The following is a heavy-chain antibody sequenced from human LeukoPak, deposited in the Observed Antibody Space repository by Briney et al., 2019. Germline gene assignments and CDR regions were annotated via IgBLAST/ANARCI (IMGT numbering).Heavy chain of an antibody. D-gene: IGHD3-3*01. V-gene: IGHV3-11*04. CDR2: ISSSGSTI. CDR3: ARDFWSGSPD. J-gene: IGHJ4*02. Sequence: GGSLRLSCAASGFTFSDYYMSWIRQAPGKGLEWVSYISSSGSTIYYADSVKGRFTISRDNAKNSLYMQTNSLRVEDTAVYYCARDFWSGSPDWGQGTLVTVSS. CDR1: GFTFSDYY.